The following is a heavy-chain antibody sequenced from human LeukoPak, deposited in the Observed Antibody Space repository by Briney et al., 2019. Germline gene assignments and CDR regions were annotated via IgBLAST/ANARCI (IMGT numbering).Heavy chain of an antibody. D-gene: IGHD3-10*01. CDR3: VFVRGAPHYYYYMDV. CDR2: INWNGGST. CDR1: GFTFDDYG. V-gene: IGHV3-20*01. J-gene: IGHJ6*03. Sequence: GGSLRLSCAASGFTFDDYGMSWVRQAPGKGLEWVSGINWNGGSTGYADSVKGRFTISRDNAKNSLYLQMNSLRAEDTALYHCVFVRGAPHYYYYMDVWGKGTTVTVSS.